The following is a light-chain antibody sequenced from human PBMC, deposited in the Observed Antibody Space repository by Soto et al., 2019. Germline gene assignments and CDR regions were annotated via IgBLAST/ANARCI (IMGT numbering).Light chain of an antibody. CDR2: EVT. J-gene: IGLJ1*01. CDR3: CSYAGRISSI. V-gene: IGLV2-23*02. Sequence: QSALTQPASVSGSPGQSITISCSGTSSDVGTYNLVSWYQQYPGKAPRLMIYEVTKRPSGVSNRFSGSKSGNAASLTISGLQPEDEADYYCCSYAGRISSIFGTGTKVTVL. CDR1: SSDVGTYNL.